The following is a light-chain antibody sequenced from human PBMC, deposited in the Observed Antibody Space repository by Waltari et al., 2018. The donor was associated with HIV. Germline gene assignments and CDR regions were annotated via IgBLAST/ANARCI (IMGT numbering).Light chain of an antibody. CDR3: QQYGSLYT. V-gene: IGKV3-20*01. CDR2: DVS. J-gene: IGKJ2*01. Sequence: EIVLTQSPGTLSLSPGERATLSCRASQRFSRSYLAWYQQKPGQAPRLLIYDVSSRATGIPDRFGGSGSGTDFILTISRLEPEDFAVYYCQQYGSLYTFGQGTKLEIK. CDR1: QRFSRSY.